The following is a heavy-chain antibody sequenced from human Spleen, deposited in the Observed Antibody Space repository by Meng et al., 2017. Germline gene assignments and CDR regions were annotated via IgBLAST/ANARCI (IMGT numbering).Heavy chain of an antibody. CDR1: GFTFSNYA. CDR2: ITGSAGRT. V-gene: IGHV3-23*01. J-gene: IGHJ3*02. D-gene: IGHD1-26*01. Sequence: GGSLRLSCAASGFTFSNYALSWVRQAPGKGLEWVSAITGSAGRTDYADSVKGRFTISRDSSKNTLYLQMSSLRADDTAVYYCAKDLDSGSYSRGDDAFDIWGQGTMVTVSS. CDR3: AKDLDSGSYSRGDDAFDI.